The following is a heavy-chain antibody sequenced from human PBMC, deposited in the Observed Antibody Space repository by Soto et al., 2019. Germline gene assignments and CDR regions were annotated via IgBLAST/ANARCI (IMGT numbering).Heavy chain of an antibody. V-gene: IGHV3-53*01. J-gene: IGHJ4*02. CDR2: IGSGDST. CDR1: GFTVSSNY. CDR3: AKDLQFSGWLSAQTFDY. D-gene: IGHD6-19*01. Sequence: GGSLRLSCAASGFTVSSNYMSWVRQAPGKGQGGVSIIGSGDSTYYADSVKGRFTISRDKSKSTLYLQMNSLRAEDTAVYYCAKDLQFSGWLSAQTFDYWGQGTQVTVSS.